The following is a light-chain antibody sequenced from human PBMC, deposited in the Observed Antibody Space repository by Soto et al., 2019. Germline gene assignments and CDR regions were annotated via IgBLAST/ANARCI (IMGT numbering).Light chain of an antibody. CDR3: QQYGTALIT. Sequence: EIVLTQSPGTLSLSAGERATLSCRASQSVSNNYLAWYQQKPGQAPRLLFFGASSRATGIPGRFSGSGSGTDFTLTISRLEPDDFAVYYWQQYGTALITFGQGTRLEIK. J-gene: IGKJ5*01. CDR1: QSVSNNY. V-gene: IGKV3-20*01. CDR2: GAS.